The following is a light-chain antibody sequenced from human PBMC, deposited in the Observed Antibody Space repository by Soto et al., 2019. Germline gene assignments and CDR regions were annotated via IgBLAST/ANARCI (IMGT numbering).Light chain of an antibody. CDR3: SSYAGSNNWV. J-gene: IGLJ3*02. CDR2: EVT. V-gene: IGLV2-8*01. Sequence: QSALTQPPSASGSPGHSVTFSCTGTSSDVGGYNYVSWYQQHPGRAHKLIIYEVTKRPSGVPDRFSGSKSGNTASLTVSGLQAEDEADYYCSSYAGSNNWVFGGGTKLTVL. CDR1: SSDVGGYNY.